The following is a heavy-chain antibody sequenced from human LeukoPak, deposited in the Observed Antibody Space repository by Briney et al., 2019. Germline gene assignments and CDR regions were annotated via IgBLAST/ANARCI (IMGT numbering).Heavy chain of an antibody. CDR1: GFTVSSNY. CDR3: ARRLYSSSWSSFDY. CDR2: IYRGGST. J-gene: IGHJ4*02. Sequence: GGSLRLSCAASGFTVSSNYMSWVRQAPGKGLEWVSVIYRGGSTYYADSVKGRFTSSRDNSKNTLYLQMNSLRAEDTAVYYCARRLYSSSWSSFDYWGQGTLVTVSS. D-gene: IGHD6-13*01. V-gene: IGHV3-53*01.